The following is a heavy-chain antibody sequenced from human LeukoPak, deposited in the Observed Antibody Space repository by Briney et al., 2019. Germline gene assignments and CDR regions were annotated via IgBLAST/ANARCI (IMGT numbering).Heavy chain of an antibody. Sequence: GGSLRLSCAASRFNFDDYGMSWVRQAPGKGLEWVSGINWNGGSTGYEDSVKGRFTISRDNAKNSLYLQMNSLRAEDTALYYCARDSGYSSSWYDAFDIWGQGIMVTVSS. J-gene: IGHJ3*02. CDR2: INWNGGST. V-gene: IGHV3-20*04. CDR3: ARDSGYSSSWYDAFDI. D-gene: IGHD6-13*01. CDR1: RFNFDDYG.